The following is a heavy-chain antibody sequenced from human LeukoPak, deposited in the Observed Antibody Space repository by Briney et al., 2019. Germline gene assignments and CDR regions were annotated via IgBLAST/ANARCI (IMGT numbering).Heavy chain of an antibody. J-gene: IGHJ4*02. CDR2: ISGSGGST. CDR1: GFTFSSYA. CDR3: AKIPQQLVLGYFDY. V-gene: IGHV3-23*01. Sequence: GGSLRLSCAASGFTFSSYAMSGVRQAPGKGLEWVSAISGSGGSTYYADSVKGRFTISRDNSKNTLYLQMNSLRAEDTAVYYCAKIPQQLVLGYFDYWGQGTLVTVSS. D-gene: IGHD6-13*01.